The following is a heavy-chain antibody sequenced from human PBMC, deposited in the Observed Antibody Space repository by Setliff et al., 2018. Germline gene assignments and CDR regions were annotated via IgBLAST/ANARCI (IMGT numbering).Heavy chain of an antibody. CDR2: IVVGSGNT. CDR1: GYTLTELS. J-gene: IGHJ4*02. V-gene: IGHV1-24*01. Sequence: ASVKVSCKVSGYTLTELSMHWVRQAPGKGLEWIGWIVVGSGNTNYAQKFQVRVTITADKSTSTAYMELSSLRSEDTAVYYCARVRAYSGSYYFDYWGQGTLVTVSS. D-gene: IGHD1-26*01. CDR3: ARVRAYSGSYYFDY.